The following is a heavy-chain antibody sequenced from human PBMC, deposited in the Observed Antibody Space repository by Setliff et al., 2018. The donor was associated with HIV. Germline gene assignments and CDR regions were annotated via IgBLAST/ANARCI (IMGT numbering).Heavy chain of an antibody. Sequence: SETLSLTCTVSGGSISSHYWSWIRQPPGKGLEWIGYVYSTGSTNYNPSLKSRVTISVDTSRNQFSLKLGSLTAADTAVYYWAGLVGGDTRSSFFFDYWGQGTLVTVSS. V-gene: IGHV4-59*11. CDR2: VYSTGST. D-gene: IGHD6-6*01. CDR3: AGLVGGDTRSSFFFDY. J-gene: IGHJ4*02. CDR1: GGSISSHY.